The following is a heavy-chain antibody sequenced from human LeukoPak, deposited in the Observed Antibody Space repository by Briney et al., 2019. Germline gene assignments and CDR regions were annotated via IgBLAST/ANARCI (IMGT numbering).Heavy chain of an antibody. Sequence: PGGSLRLSCAVSGFTVSSNYMSWVRQAPGKGLEWVSVIYSGGGTFYADSVKGRFTISRDNSKNTLYLQMNSLRAEDTAVYYCARMDSYGYEALRYWGQGTLVTVSS. D-gene: IGHD3-22*01. CDR3: ARMDSYGYEALRY. J-gene: IGHJ4*02. CDR1: GFTVSSNY. V-gene: IGHV3-53*01. CDR2: IYSGGGT.